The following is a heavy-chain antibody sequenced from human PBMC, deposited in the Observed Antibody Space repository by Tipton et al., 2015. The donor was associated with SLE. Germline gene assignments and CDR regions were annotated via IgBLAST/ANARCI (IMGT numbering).Heavy chain of an antibody. CDR1: GFTLDDYG. J-gene: IGHJ4*02. Sequence: SLRLSCAASGFTLDDYGMSWVRQAPGKGLEWVSGINWNGGSTGYADSVKGRFTISRDNAKNSLYLQMNSLRAEDTAVYYCAKLGDYYDSSGYLLFDYWGQGTLGTVSS. D-gene: IGHD3-22*01. CDR3: AKLGDYYDSSGYLLFDY. V-gene: IGHV3-20*04. CDR2: INWNGGST.